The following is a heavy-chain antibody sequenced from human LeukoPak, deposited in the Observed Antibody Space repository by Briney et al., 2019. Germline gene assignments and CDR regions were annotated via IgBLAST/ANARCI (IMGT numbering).Heavy chain of an antibody. CDR3: ARVPDIVVVPAAMPYYYYMDV. CDR2: IYYSGST. CDR1: GGSFSGYY. V-gene: IGHV4-59*01. J-gene: IGHJ6*03. D-gene: IGHD2-2*01. Sequence: SETLSLTCAVYGGSFSGYYWSWIRQPPGKGLEWIGYIYYSGSTNYNPSLKSRVTISVDTSKNQFSLKLSSVTAADTAVYYCARVPDIVVVPAAMPYYYYMDVWGKGTTVTVSS.